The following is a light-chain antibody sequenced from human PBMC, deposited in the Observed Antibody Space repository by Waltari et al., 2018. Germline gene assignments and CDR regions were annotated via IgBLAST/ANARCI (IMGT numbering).Light chain of an antibody. CDR2: DAS. V-gene: IGKV1-5*01. J-gene: IGKJ4*01. CDR3: QQLKSYPIT. Sequence: DIQMTQSPSTLSASVGDRVTITCRASQSISTWLAWYQQKAGKAPKLQIYDASTLESGVPSRFSGGGSETEFTLTISSLHPDDFATYYCQQLKSYPITFGGGTKVEIK. CDR1: QSISTW.